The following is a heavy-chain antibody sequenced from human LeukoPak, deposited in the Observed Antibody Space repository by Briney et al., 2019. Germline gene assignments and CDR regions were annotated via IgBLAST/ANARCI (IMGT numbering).Heavy chain of an antibody. J-gene: IGHJ4*02. CDR2: INHSGST. CDR1: GGSFSGYY. D-gene: IGHD6-6*01. V-gene: IGHV4-34*01. Sequence: SETLSLTCAVYGGSFSGYYWSWIRQPPGKGLEWIGEINHSGSTNYNPSLKSRVTISVDTSKDQFSLKLSSVTAADTAVYYCARSTSSIAARLDYWGQGTLVTVSS. CDR3: ARSTSSIAARLDY.